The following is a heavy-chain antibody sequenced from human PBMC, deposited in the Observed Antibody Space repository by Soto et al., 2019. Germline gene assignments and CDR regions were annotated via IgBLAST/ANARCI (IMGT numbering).Heavy chain of an antibody. J-gene: IGHJ4*02. CDR2: IYYSGST. D-gene: IGHD6-19*01. CDR1: GGSISSSSYY. Sequence: PSETLSLTCTVSGGSISSSSYYWGWIRQPPGKGLEWIGSIYYSGSTYNNPSLKSRVTISVDTSKNQFSLKLSSVTAADTAVYYCARHSGYSSGWYSPREGFFDYWGQGTLVTVSS. CDR3: ARHSGYSSGWYSPREGFFDY. V-gene: IGHV4-39*01.